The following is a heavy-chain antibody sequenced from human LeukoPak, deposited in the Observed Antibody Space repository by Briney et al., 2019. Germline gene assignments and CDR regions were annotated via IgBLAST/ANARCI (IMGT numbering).Heavy chain of an antibody. CDR1: GGSIRNRSYY. Sequence: PSDTLSLTRTVSGGSIRNRSYYLRWIRQPAGKELEWIGRIYPCGSTNYNPSLKSRVTISLDTSANHSSLTRSSVTAADTAVYYGARVTPGGYYNYWGQGSLVTVSS. J-gene: IGHJ4*02. CDR3: ARVTPGGYYNY. D-gene: IGHD3-22*01. CDR2: IYPCGST. V-gene: IGHV4-61*02.